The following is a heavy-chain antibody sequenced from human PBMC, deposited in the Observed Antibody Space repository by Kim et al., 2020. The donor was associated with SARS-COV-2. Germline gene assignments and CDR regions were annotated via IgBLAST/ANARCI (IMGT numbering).Heavy chain of an antibody. V-gene: IGHV4-59*01. CDR1: GGSMISYY. CDR3: ARGGSPDYFYFYMNV. CDR2: IYHSGNT. D-gene: IGHD3-9*01. Sequence: SETLSLTCTVSGGSMISYYWTWIRQPPGKGLEWIGYIYHSGNTNDHPSPKGRATMLLDTSKNQFSVKLTAVTAADTAVYYCARGGSPDYFYFYMNVWGTGTTVTVSS. J-gene: IGHJ6*03.